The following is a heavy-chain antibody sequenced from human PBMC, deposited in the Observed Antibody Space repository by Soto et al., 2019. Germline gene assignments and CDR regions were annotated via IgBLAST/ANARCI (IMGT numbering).Heavy chain of an antibody. CDR3: ARGLPCSSTSCYYYYYYYMDV. CDR1: GFTFSSYS. J-gene: IGHJ6*03. Sequence: EVQLVESGGGLVKPGGSLRLSCAASGFTFSSYSMNWVRQAPGKGLEWVSSISSSSSYIYYADSVKGRFTISRDNAKNSLYLQMNSLRAEDTAVYYCARGLPCSSTSCYYYYYYYMDVWGKGTTVTVSS. D-gene: IGHD2-2*01. CDR2: ISSSSSYI. V-gene: IGHV3-21*01.